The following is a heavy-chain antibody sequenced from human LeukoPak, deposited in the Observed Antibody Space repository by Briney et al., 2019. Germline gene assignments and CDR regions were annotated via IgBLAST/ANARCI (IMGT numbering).Heavy chain of an antibody. Sequence: GASVKVSCRASGGTFSSYAISWVRQAPGQGLEWMGGIIPIFGTANYAQKFQGRVTMTRDTSTSTVYMELSSLRSEDTAVYYCARVYGYSGYDQNWFDPWGQGPWSPSP. J-gene: IGHJ5*02. CDR1: GGTFSSYA. V-gene: IGHV1-69*05. CDR2: IIPIFGTA. D-gene: IGHD5-12*01. CDR3: ARVYGYSGYDQNWFDP.